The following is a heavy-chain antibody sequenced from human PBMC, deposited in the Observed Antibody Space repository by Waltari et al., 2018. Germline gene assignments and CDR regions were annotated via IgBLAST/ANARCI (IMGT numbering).Heavy chain of an antibody. V-gene: IGHV3-9*01. CDR3: LKKNDEVYDRNGLVYDAFDV. J-gene: IGHJ3*01. CDR2: INWNSDSI. Sequence: EVQLVESGGGLVHPGRSLRLSCAASGFPFDDYAMHWLRQAPGKGLEWVAGINWNSDSIGYGDSVKGRFTISRDNARNSLYLQMNSLTTEDTAVYYCLKKNDEVYDRNGLVYDAFDVWGQGTMVTVST. CDR1: GFPFDDYA. D-gene: IGHD3-22*01.